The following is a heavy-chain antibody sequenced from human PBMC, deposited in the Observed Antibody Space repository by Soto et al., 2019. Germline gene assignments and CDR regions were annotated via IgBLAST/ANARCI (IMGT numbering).Heavy chain of an antibody. V-gene: IGHV4-30-2*01. CDR3: ARTELGGYVDY. CDR1: GCSISSGGYS. CDR2: IYHSGST. D-gene: IGHD3-10*01. J-gene: IGHJ4*02. Sequence: SETLSLTCAFSGCSISSGGYSWSWIRQPPGKGLEWIGYIYHSGSTYYNPSLKSRVTISVDRSKNQFSLKLSSVTAADTAVYYCARTELGGYVDYWGQGTLVTVSS.